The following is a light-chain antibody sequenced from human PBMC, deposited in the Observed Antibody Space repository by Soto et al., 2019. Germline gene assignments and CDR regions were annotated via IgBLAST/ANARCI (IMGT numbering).Light chain of an antibody. V-gene: IGLV2-8*01. CDR3: SSFAGSDNWV. CDR2: DVN. CDR1: SSDVGGYNY. Sequence: QSALTQPPSASGSPGQSVTISCTGTSSDVGGYNYVSWYQQHPGKAPKLMIYDVNKRPSGVPDRFSGSKSGNTASLTVSGLRAEDEADYYCSSFAGSDNWVFGGGTKLTVL. J-gene: IGLJ3*02.